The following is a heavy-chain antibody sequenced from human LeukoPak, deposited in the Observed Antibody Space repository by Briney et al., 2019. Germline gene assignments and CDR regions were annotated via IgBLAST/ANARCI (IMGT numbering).Heavy chain of an antibody. J-gene: IGHJ6*02. CDR1: GGSFSGYY. CDR3: ARDVKVINYYYYGMDV. V-gene: IGHV4-34*01. CDR2: INHSGST. Sequence: PSETLSLTCAVYGGSFSGYYWSWIRQPPGKGLEWIGEINHSGSTNYNPSLKSRVTISVDTSKNQFSLKLSSVTAADTAVYYCARDVKVINYYYYGMDVWGQGTTVTASS. D-gene: IGHD2-21*01.